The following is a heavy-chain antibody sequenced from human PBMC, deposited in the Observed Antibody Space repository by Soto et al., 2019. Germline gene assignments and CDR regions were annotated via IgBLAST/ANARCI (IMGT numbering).Heavy chain of an antibody. CDR3: ARTYYYGSGSYLYGMDV. Sequence: GASVKVSCKASGYTFTGYYMHWVRQARGQGLEWMGWINPNSGGTNYAQKFQGRVTMTRDTSISTAYMELSRLRSDDTAVYYCARTYYYGSGSYLYGMDVWGQGTTVTVS. CDR2: INPNSGGT. CDR1: GYTFTGYY. J-gene: IGHJ6*02. V-gene: IGHV1-2*02. D-gene: IGHD3-10*01.